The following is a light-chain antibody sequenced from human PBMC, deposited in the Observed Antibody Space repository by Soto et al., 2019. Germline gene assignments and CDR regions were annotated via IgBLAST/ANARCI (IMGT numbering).Light chain of an antibody. J-gene: IGKJ1*01. Sequence: IVMTQSPATLSVSPGERATLYFRASQSINSNLAWYQQKPGQAPRLLMFRASIRATGFPARFSGSGSGTEFNITISRLEPEDFAVYYCQLYGSSPKTFGQGTKVDIK. CDR1: QSINSN. CDR3: QLYGSSPKT. CDR2: RAS. V-gene: IGKV3-15*01.